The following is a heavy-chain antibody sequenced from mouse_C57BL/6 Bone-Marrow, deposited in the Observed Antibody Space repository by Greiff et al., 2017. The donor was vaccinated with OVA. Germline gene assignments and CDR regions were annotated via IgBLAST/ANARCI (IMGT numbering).Heavy chain of an antibody. D-gene: IGHD2-2*01. J-gene: IGHJ1*03. CDR2: IHPSDSAT. CDR3: ASMVTTRWYFDV. CDR1: GYTFTSYW. Sequence: QVQLQQPGAELVKPGASVKVSCKASGYTFTSYWMHWVKQRPGQGLEWIGRIHPSDSATNYNPKFTGKATLTVDKSSSTAYMQLSSLTSEDSAVYYCASMVTTRWYFDVWGTGTTVTVSS. V-gene: IGHV1-74*01.